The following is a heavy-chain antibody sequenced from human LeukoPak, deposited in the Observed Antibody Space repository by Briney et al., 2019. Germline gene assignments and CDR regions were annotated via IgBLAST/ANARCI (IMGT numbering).Heavy chain of an antibody. D-gene: IGHD1-26*01. CDR2: INHSGST. V-gene: IGHV4-34*01. CDR1: GGSFSGYY. CDR3: ARGEKWELHAFDI. J-gene: IGHJ3*02. Sequence: PSETLSLTCAVYGGSFSGYYWSWIRQPPGKGLEWIGEINHSGSTNYNPSLKSRVTISVDTSKNQFSLKLSSVTVADTALYYCARGEKWELHAFDIWGQGTLVSVSS.